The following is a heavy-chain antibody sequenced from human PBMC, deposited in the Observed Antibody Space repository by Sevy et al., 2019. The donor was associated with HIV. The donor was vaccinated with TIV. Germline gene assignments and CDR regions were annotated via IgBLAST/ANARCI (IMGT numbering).Heavy chain of an antibody. Sequence: GGSLRLSCAASGFTFSSYGMHWVRQAPGKGLEWVAVISYDGSNKYYADSVKGRFTISRDNSKNTLYLQMNSLRAEDTAVYYCAKAKGRAYYDSSGYYHYYYYYGMDVWGQGTTVTVSS. CDR2: ISYDGSNK. CDR1: GFTFSSYG. CDR3: AKAKGRAYYDSSGYYHYYYYYGMDV. V-gene: IGHV3-30*18. D-gene: IGHD3-22*01. J-gene: IGHJ6*02.